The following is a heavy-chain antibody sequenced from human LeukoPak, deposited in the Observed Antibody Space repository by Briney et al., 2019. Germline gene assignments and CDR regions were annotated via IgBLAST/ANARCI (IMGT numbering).Heavy chain of an antibody. CDR1: GGTFSSYA. CDR3: ARGAMQTGTRFDY. Sequence: SSVKVSCKASGGTFSSYAISWVRQAPGQGLEWMGGIIPIFGTANYAQKFQGRVTITTDESTSTAYMELSSLRSEDTAVYYCARGAMQTGTRFDYWGQGTLVTVSS. V-gene: IGHV1-69*05. J-gene: IGHJ4*02. CDR2: IIPIFGTA. D-gene: IGHD1-1*01.